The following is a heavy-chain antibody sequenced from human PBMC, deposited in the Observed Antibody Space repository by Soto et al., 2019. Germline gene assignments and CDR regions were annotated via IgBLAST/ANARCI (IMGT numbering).Heavy chain of an antibody. CDR3: ARHQINYDFWSGYCWFDP. V-gene: IGHV4-39*01. Sequence: PSETLSLTCTVSGGSISSSSYYWGWIRQPPGKGLEWIGSIYYSGSTYYNPSLKSRVTISVDTSKNQFSLKLSSVTAADTAVYYCARHQINYDFWSGYCWFDPWGQGTLVTVSS. CDR1: GGSISSSSYY. D-gene: IGHD3-3*01. J-gene: IGHJ5*02. CDR2: IYYSGST.